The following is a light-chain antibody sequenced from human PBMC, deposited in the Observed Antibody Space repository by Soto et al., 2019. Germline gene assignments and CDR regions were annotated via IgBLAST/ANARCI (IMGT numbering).Light chain of an antibody. CDR2: GAS. CDR3: RQYGRSLGFA. Sequence: EIVLTQSPGTLSLSPGERATLSCRASQSVSSNFLAWYQEKPGQAPRLLIYGASKRATGIPDRFSGSGSGTDFTLTISRLEPEDFAVYYCRQYGRSLGFAVGGGTKVDIK. J-gene: IGKJ4*01. V-gene: IGKV3-20*01. CDR1: QSVSSNF.